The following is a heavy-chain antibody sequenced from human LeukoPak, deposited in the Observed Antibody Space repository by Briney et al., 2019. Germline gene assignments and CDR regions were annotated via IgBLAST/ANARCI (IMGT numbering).Heavy chain of an antibody. CDR3: AREGSNYYDSSGYYLDY. J-gene: IGHJ4*02. CDR2: ISGSGDTT. D-gene: IGHD3-22*01. CDR1: GFTFSSYA. Sequence: GGSLRLSCAASGFTFSSYAMSWVRQAPGKGLEWVSGISGSGDTTLYAESVKGRFTISRDNSKNTLHLQMNGLRAEDTAVYYCAREGSNYYDSSGYYLDYWGQGTLVTVSS. V-gene: IGHV3-23*01.